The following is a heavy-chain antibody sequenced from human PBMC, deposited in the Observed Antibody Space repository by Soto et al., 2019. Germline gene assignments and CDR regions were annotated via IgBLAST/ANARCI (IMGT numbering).Heavy chain of an antibody. CDR1: GYTFTSYD. D-gene: IGHD1-26*01. J-gene: IGHJ6*02. CDR2: MNPNSGNT. Sequence: ASVKVSCKASGYTFTSYDINWVRQATGQGLEWMGWMNPNSGNTGYAQKFQGRVTMTRNTSISTAYMELSSLRSEDTAVYYCARECSGSYFRYYYYYYGMDVWGQGTTVTVSS. V-gene: IGHV1-8*01. CDR3: ARECSGSYFRYYYYYYGMDV.